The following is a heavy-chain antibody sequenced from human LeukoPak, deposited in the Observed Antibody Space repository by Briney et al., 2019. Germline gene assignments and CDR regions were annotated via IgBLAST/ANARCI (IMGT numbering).Heavy chain of an antibody. J-gene: IGHJ4*02. D-gene: IGHD3-3*01. V-gene: IGHV3-15*01. CDR2: IKSKTDGGTT. Sequence: PGGSLRLSCAASGFTFSNAWMSWVRQAPGKGLEWVGRIKSKTDGGTTDYAAPVKGRFTISRDDSKKTVYLQMNSLKSEDTAVYYCTFFWSGYSNGLDYWGQGTQVTVSS. CDR1: GFTFSNAW. CDR3: TFFWSGYSNGLDY.